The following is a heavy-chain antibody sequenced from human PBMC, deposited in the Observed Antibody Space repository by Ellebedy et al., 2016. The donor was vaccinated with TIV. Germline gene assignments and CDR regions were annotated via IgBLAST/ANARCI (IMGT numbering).Heavy chain of an antibody. V-gene: IGHV3-7*01. D-gene: IGHD4-17*01. CDR1: GFTFSSYW. CDR3: VTDGSYGDYRSPTHAFEF. CDR2: INQDGSEK. J-gene: IGHJ3*01. Sequence: GESLKISCAAPGFTFSSYWMSWVRQAPGKGLEWVANINQDGSEKYSVDSVKGRFTISRDNAKNSLYLQMNGLGADDTAVYYCVTDGSYGDYRSPTHAFEFWGQGTMVTVSS.